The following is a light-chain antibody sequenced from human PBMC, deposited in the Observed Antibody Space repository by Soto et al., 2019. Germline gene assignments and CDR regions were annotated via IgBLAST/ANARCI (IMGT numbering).Light chain of an antibody. J-gene: IGKJ4*01. CDR1: QSISSN. CDR2: GAS. Sequence: EIVLTQSPGTLSLSPGERATLSCRASQSISSNLAWYQQKPGQAPRLLIYGASTRATGIPARFSGSGSGTEFTLTISSLQFEDFAVYYCQQYNNWPPTFGGGTKVDIK. CDR3: QQYNNWPPT. V-gene: IGKV3-15*01.